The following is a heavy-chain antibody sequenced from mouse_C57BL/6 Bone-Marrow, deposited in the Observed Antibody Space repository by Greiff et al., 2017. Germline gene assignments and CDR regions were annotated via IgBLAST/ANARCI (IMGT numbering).Heavy chain of an antibody. J-gene: IGHJ1*03. D-gene: IGHD2-10*01. V-gene: IGHV1-55*01. CDR2: IYPGSGST. CDR3: AGPYYRNYWYFDV. Sequence: VQLQQPGAALVKPGASVKMSCTASGYTFTSYWITWVKQRPGQGLEWIGDIYPGSGSTNYNEKFKSKATLTVDTSSSTAYMQLSSLTSEESAVYYCAGPYYRNYWYFDVWGTGTTVTVSS. CDR1: GYTFTSYW.